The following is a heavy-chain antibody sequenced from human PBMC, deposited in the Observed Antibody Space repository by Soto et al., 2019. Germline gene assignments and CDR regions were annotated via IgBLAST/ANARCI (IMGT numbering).Heavy chain of an antibody. V-gene: IGHV3-73*01. CDR3: TSLYYYAGGP. Sequence: PGGSLRLSCAASEFTFSASTMHWVRQASGKGLEWVGRVRTKANNYATTYAASVKGRFTISRDDSKNTAYLQMNSLKTEDTAVYYCTSLYYYAGGPWGQGTTVTVSS. CDR2: VRTKANNYAT. D-gene: IGHD3-10*01. CDR1: EFTFSAST. J-gene: IGHJ6*02.